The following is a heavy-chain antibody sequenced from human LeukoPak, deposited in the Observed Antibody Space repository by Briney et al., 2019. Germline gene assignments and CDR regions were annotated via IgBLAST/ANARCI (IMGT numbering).Heavy chain of an antibody. CDR2: MYHSGST. CDR3: ARVPGPNWFDP. Sequence: SETLSLTCTVSGYSVSSGYYWGWIRQPPGKGLEWIGSMYHSGSTYYNPSLKSRVTISVDTSKNQFSLKLSSVTAADTAVYYCARVPGPNWFDPWGQGTLVTVSS. V-gene: IGHV4-38-2*02. CDR1: GYSVSSGYY. J-gene: IGHJ5*02.